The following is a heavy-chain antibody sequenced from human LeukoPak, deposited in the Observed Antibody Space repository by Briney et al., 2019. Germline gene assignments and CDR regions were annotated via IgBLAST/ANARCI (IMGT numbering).Heavy chain of an antibody. J-gene: IGHJ3*02. CDR1: GFTFSSYA. CDR3: ASRMGAVAGNWAFDI. Sequence: PGGSLRLSCAASGFTFSSYAMSWVRQAPGKGLEWVSYISSSGNTVYYADSVKGRFTISRDNAKSSLHLQMNSLRAEDTAVYYCASRMGAVAGNWAFDIWGQGTMVTVSS. D-gene: IGHD6-19*01. V-gene: IGHV3-48*04. CDR2: ISSSGNTV.